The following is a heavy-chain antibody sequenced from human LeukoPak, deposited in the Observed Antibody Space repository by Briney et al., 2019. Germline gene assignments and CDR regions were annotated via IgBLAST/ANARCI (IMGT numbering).Heavy chain of an antibody. D-gene: IGHD1-26*01. CDR3: ARGGRSSYGMDV. CDR2: IYPSDSDT. J-gene: IGHJ6*02. Sequence: GESLKISCMGSGYIFSTNWIGWVRQMPGKGLEWMGIIYPSDSDTRYNPSFQGQVIISADKSISTAYLQWSSLKASDTAMYYCARGGRSSYGMDVWGQGTTVTVSS. V-gene: IGHV5-51*01. CDR1: GYIFSTNW.